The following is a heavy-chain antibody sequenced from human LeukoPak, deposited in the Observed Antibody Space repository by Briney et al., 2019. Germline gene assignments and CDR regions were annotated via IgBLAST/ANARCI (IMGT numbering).Heavy chain of an antibody. CDR2: IYSGGST. CDR1: GFTVSSNY. V-gene: IGHV3-53*01. D-gene: IGHD5-12*01. J-gene: IGHJ6*03. Sequence: PGGSLRLSCAASGFTVSSNYMSWVRQAPGKGLEWVSVIYSGGSTYYADSVEGRFTISRDNSKNTLYLQMNSLRAEDTAVYYCARTFRGGYDAYYYYMDVWGKGTTVTVSS. CDR3: ARTFRGGYDAYYYYMDV.